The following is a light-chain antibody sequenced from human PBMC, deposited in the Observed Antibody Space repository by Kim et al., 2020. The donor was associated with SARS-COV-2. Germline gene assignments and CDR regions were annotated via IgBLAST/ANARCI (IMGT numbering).Light chain of an antibody. J-gene: IGLJ1*01. CDR1: KLGDKY. V-gene: IGLV3-1*01. CDR3: QAWDSSTYV. CDR2: QDS. Sequence: VSTGQTASITCSGDKLGDKYACWYQQKPGQSPVLVIYQDSKRPSGIPERFSGSNSGNTATLTISGTQAMDEADYYCQAWDSSTYVFGTGTKVTVL.